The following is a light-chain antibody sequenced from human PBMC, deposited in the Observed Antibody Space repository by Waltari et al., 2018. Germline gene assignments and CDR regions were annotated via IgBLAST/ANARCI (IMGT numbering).Light chain of an antibody. V-gene: IGLV1-40*01. CDR3: QSFDGRRTL. J-gene: IGLJ2*01. CDR1: ISNIGAGYD. CDR2: GNN. Sequence: QSVLTQPPSVSAAPGRRVTISCTGDISNIGAGYDVHWYQQLPETSPKLLIYGNNHWPSGVPDRFSASRSGTSASLAITGLQAEDEADYYCQSFDGRRTLFGGGTKLTVL.